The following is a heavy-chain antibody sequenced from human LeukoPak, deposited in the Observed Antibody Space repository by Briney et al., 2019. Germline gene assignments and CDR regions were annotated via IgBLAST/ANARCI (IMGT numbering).Heavy chain of an antibody. CDR2: IYYSGST. CDR3: ARVLKPLRYFDY. Sequence: SQTLSLTCTVSGGSISSGGYYWSWIREHPGKGLEWIGYIYYSGSTYYNPSLKSRVTISVDTSKNQFSLKLSSVTAADTAVYYCARVLKPLRYFDYWGQGTLVTVSS. D-gene: IGHD4/OR15-4a*01. J-gene: IGHJ4*02. CDR1: GGSISSGGYY. V-gene: IGHV4-31*03.